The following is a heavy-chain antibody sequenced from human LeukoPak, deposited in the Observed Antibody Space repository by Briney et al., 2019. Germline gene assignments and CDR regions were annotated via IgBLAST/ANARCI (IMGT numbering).Heavy chain of an antibody. CDR3: AGLSVVVAATHWFDP. Sequence: GWSLRLSCAASGFTFSRHWMHWVRQAPGKGLVWVSRIKGDQSTTNYADSVKGRFTISRDNAKNTLYLQMNSLRAEDTAVYYCAGLSVVVAATHWFDPWGQGTLVTVSS. V-gene: IGHV3-74*01. J-gene: IGHJ5*02. CDR2: IKGDQSTT. D-gene: IGHD2-15*01. CDR1: GFTFSRHW.